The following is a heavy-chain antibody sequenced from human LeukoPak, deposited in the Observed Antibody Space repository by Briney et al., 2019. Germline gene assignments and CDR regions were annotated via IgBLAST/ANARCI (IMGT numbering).Heavy chain of an antibody. Sequence: SETLSLTCTVAGGSISGRGYWWSWIRQDPVKGLEWIGYRYYGGSTYYNPSLKSLVNISVDTSKNQFSLKLSSVTAADTAVYYCARGHSSSSPYFCNGMDVWGQGTTVTVSS. V-gene: IGHV4-31*01. CDR2: RYYGGST. CDR3: ARGHSSSSPYFCNGMDV. CDR1: GGSISGRGYW. D-gene: IGHD6-6*01. J-gene: IGHJ6*02.